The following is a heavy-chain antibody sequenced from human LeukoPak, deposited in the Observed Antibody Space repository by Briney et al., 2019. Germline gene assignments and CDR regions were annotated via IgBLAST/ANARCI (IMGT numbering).Heavy chain of an antibody. CDR1: GGSISSSSYY. D-gene: IGHD4-11*01. CDR2: IYYSGST. V-gene: IGHV4-39*01. J-gene: IGHJ6*03. CDR3: ARLFPPPTGTRRYYYYYYMDV. Sequence: SETLSLTCTVSGGSISSSSYYWGWIRQPPGKGLEWIGSIYYSGSTYYNPSLKSRVTISVDTSKNQFSLQLSSVTAADTAVYYCARLFPPPTGTRRYYYYYYMDVWGKGTTVTVSS.